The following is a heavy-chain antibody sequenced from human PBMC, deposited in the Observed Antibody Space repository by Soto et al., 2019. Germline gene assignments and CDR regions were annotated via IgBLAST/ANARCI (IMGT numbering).Heavy chain of an antibody. D-gene: IGHD3-22*01. CDR1: GFTFSDYY. CDR3: AVWGYYYDSSGYYDGWFDP. CDR2: ISSSSSTI. V-gene: IGHV3-48*01. J-gene: IGHJ5*02. Sequence: GGSLRLSCAASGFTFSDYYMNWVRQAPGKGLEWVSYISSSSSTIYYADSVKGRFTISRDNAKNSLYLQMNSLRVEDTAVYFCAVWGYYYDSSGYYDGWFDPWGQGTPVTVSS.